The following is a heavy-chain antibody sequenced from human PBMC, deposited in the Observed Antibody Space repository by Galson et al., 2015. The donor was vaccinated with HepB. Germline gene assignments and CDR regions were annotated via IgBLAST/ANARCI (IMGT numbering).Heavy chain of an antibody. V-gene: IGHV3-30*18. D-gene: IGHD2-2*01. Sequence: SLRLSCAASGFTFFTHGMHWVRQAPGKGLEWVAIISYDGSNKYYADSVRGRFTISRDNSKNTLYLQMNSLRAEDTAVYYCVKPSRPYCSSTSCNSPFDYWGQGTLVTVSS. CDR3: VKPSRPYCSSTSCNSPFDY. CDR2: ISYDGSNK. CDR1: GFTFFTHG. J-gene: IGHJ4*02.